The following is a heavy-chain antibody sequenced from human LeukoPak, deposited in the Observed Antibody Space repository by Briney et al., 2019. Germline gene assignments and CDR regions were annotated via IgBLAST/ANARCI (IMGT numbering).Heavy chain of an antibody. Sequence: GASVKVSCKASADISSSDYIHWVRQAPGQGLEWMGTINPSGGNTGYAQKFHGRVSMTRDTSTSTVYMDLSSLKSEDTAMYYCAREVVGTTIKNFDSWGQGTLVTVSS. J-gene: IGHJ4*02. CDR2: INPSGGNT. CDR3: AREVVGTTIKNFDS. D-gene: IGHD4-11*01. CDR1: ADISSSDY. V-gene: IGHV1-46*01.